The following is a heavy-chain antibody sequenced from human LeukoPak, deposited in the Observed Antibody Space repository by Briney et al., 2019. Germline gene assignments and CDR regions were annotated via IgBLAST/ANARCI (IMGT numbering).Heavy chain of an antibody. CDR3: ARDLYGGSGYYAS. CDR2: IYFDGSNK. Sequence: GGSLRLSCAASGLTFSSFGMHWVRQAPGKGLEWVALIYFDGSNKYYADSVKGRFTISRDNSKNTLYLQMNSLRAEDTAAYYCARDLYGGSGYYASWGQGTLVTVSS. V-gene: IGHV3-33*01. D-gene: IGHD3-22*01. CDR1: GLTFSSFG. J-gene: IGHJ5*02.